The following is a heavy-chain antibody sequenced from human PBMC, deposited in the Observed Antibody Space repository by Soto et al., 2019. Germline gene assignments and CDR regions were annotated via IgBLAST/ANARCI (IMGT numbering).Heavy chain of an antibody. D-gene: IGHD6-19*01. V-gene: IGHV1-69*06. CDR3: AREVAVANFYGMDV. Sequence: GASVKVSCKASGGTFSSYAISWVRQAPGQGLEWMGGIIPIFGTANYAQKFQGRVTITADKSTSTAYMELSSLRSEDTAVYYCAREVAVANFYGMDVWGQGTTVTVSS. CDR2: IIPIFGTA. J-gene: IGHJ6*02. CDR1: GGTFSSYA.